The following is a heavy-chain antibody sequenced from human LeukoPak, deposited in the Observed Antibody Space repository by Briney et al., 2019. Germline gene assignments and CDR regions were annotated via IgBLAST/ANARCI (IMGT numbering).Heavy chain of an antibody. CDR2: INPNSGGT. V-gene: IGHV1-2*06. D-gene: IGHD6-19*01. CDR3: ARELAWLVSY. CDR1: GYTFTGYY. J-gene: IGHJ4*02. Sequence: ASVTVSCTASGYTFTGYYMHWVRQAPGQGLEWMGLINPNSGGTNYAQKFQGRVTMTRDTSISTAYMELSRLRSDDTAVYYCARELAWLVSYWGQGTLVTVSS.